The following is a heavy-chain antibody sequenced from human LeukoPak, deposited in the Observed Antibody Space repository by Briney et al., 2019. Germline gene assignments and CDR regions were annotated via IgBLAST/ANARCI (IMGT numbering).Heavy chain of an antibody. CDR3: AKDGNWASVS. V-gene: IGHV3-30*02. Sequence: GGSLSLSCAASGFTFNNYGMHWVRQAPGKGLEWVASIRYDGANKYYADSVKGRFTISRDNSKSTLYLQMNSLSAEDTALFYCAKDGNWASVSWGQGTLVTVSS. CDR2: IRYDGANK. J-gene: IGHJ5*02. D-gene: IGHD7-27*01. CDR1: GFTFNNYG.